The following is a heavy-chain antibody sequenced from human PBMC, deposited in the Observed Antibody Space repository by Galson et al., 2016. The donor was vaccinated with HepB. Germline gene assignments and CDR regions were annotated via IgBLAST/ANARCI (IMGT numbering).Heavy chain of an antibody. Sequence: SLRLSCAASGFSFSKYTMNWVRQAPGKGLEWVAVISSDESYKYYADSVKGRFTISRDNSKNTLYLQMNSLRAEDTAVYYCARDTVRGYDYGGPVDYWGQGTLVTVSS. D-gene: IGHD5-18*01. V-gene: IGHV3-30*04. CDR3: ARDTVRGYDYGGPVDY. CDR1: GFSFSKYT. CDR2: ISSDESYK. J-gene: IGHJ4*02.